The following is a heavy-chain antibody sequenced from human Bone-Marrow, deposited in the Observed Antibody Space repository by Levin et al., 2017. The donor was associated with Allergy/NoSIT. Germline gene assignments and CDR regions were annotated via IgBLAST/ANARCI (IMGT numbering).Heavy chain of an antibody. CDR1: GFTFSTYA. J-gene: IGHJ4*02. CDR2: ISGGGGRT. CDR3: AKGMELWDIIAVGPPFDY. Sequence: GESLKISCTASGFTFSTYAMSWVRQAPGKGLEWVSSISGGGGRTDYADSVKGRFTISRDNSKNTLYLQLNSLRVEDTAVYYCAKGMELWDIIAVGPPFDYWGQGTLVTVSS. V-gene: IGHV3-23*01. D-gene: IGHD6-19*01.